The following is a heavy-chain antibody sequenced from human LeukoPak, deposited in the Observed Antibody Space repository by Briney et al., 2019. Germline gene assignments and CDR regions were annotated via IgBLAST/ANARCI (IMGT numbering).Heavy chain of an antibody. V-gene: IGHV4-31*03. D-gene: IGHD3-22*01. CDR1: GGSISSGGYY. Sequence: SETLSLTYTVSGGSISSGGYYWSWIRQHPGKGLEWIGYIYYSGSTYYNPSLKSRVTISVDTSKNQFSLKLSSVTAADTAVYYCAREAMYYYDSSGPESFFDYWGQGTLVTVSS. CDR2: IYYSGST. CDR3: AREAMYYYDSSGPESFFDY. J-gene: IGHJ4*02.